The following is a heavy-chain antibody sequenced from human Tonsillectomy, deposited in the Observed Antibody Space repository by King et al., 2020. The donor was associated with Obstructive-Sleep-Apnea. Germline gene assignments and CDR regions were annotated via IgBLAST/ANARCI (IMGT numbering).Heavy chain of an antibody. CDR2: MNPNSGNS. V-gene: IGHV1-8*01. CDR3: ARGHGACSGTTCPWILVFY. Sequence: QLVQSGAEVKKPGASVKVSCKASGYTFASYDINWVRQATGQGLEWMGWMNPNSGNSGYAPKFQGRVTLTTNTSISTAYMELSSLRSDDTAVYYCARGHGACSGTTCPWILVFYWGQGTLVTVSS. CDR1: GYTFASYD. D-gene: IGHD2-2*01. J-gene: IGHJ4*02.